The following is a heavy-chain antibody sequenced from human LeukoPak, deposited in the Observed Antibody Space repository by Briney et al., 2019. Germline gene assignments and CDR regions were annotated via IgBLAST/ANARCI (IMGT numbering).Heavy chain of an antibody. CDR3: ATGFGYYDSSGYPAGG. CDR2: FDPEDGET. V-gene: IGHV1-24*01. J-gene: IGHJ4*02. CDR1: GYTLTELS. Sequence: ASVKVSSKVSGYTLTELSMHWVRQAPGKGLEWMGGFDPEDGETIYAQKFQGRVTMTEDTSTDTAYMELSSLRSEDTAVYYCATGFGYYDSSGYPAGGWGQGTLVTVSS. D-gene: IGHD3-22*01.